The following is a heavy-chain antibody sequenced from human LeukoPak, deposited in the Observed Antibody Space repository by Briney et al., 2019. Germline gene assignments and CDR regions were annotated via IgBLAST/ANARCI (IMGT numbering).Heavy chain of an antibody. Sequence: SETLSLTCTVSGGSISSSCYCWSWLRPPPGLGLVWLGRIYYSGSTYYNPSLKSRVTISVDTSKNQFSLKLSSVTAADTAVYYCARQIASAGTAGFDFWGQGALVTVSS. D-gene: IGHD6-13*01. CDR3: ARQIASAGTAGFDF. CDR1: GGSISSSCYC. V-gene: IGHV4-39*07. CDR2: IYYSGST. J-gene: IGHJ4*02.